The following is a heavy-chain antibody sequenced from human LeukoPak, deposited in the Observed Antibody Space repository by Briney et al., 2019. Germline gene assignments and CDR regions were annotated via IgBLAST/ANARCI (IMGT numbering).Heavy chain of an antibody. CDR1: GFTFSSYW. Sequence: GGSLRLSCAVSGFTFSSYWMSWVRQAPGKGPEWVANMKPDGSLKYYLDSVKGRFTISRDNSKNTLYLQMNSLRAEDTAVYYCARGPSHGSGSGGFGYRGPGTLVHVSS. CDR2: MKPDGSLK. V-gene: IGHV3-7*01. J-gene: IGHJ4*02. D-gene: IGHD3-10*01. CDR3: ARGPSHGSGSGGFGY.